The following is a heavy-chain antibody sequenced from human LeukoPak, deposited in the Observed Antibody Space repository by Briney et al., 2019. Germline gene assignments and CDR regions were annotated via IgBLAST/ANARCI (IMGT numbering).Heavy chain of an antibody. CDR2: FDPEDGET. J-gene: IGHJ4*02. Sequence: ASVKVSCKVSGYTLTELSMHWVRQAPGKGLEWMGGFDPEDGETIYAQKFQGRVTMTEDTSTDTAYMELSSLRSEDTVVYYCATPSIFGVVIKEFGYWGQGTLVTVSS. CDR3: ATPSIFGVVIKEFGY. V-gene: IGHV1-24*01. D-gene: IGHD3-3*01. CDR1: GYTLTELS.